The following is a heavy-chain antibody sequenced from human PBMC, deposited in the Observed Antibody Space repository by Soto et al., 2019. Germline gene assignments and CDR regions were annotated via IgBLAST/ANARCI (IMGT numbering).Heavy chain of an antibody. CDR3: AKDKEPDGVWDIDF. CDR1: GFTFRSYT. Sequence: PGGSLRLSCAASGFTFRSYTMSWVRQAPGKGLEWVSSIIGGNGGTFYAASVTGRFTISRDISKSTLYLQMNGLRVEDTAIYYCAKDKEPDGVWDIDFWGHGTLVTVSS. J-gene: IGHJ4*01. V-gene: IGHV3-23*01. CDR2: IIGGNGGT. D-gene: IGHD4-17*01.